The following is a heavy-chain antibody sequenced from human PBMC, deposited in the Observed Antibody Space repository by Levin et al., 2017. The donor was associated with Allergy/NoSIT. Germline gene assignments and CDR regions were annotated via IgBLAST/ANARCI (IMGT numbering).Heavy chain of an antibody. D-gene: IGHD1-7*01. CDR1: GFTLRSYA. CDR2: ISESGGRT. J-gene: IGHJ3*02. CDR3: AKDYPGTTAFDI. V-gene: IGHV3-23*01. Sequence: LSGGSLRLSCAASGFTLRSYAMSWVRQAPGKGLEWVSAISESGGRTYSADSVKGRFTISRDNSKNTLYLQMNSLRAEDTAVYYCAKDYPGTTAFDIWGQGTMVIVSA.